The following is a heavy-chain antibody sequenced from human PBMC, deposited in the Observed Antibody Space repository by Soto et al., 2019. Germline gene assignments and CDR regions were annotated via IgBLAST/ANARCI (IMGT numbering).Heavy chain of an antibody. CDR2: ISYDGSNK. CDR1: GFTFSSYA. Sequence: GGSLRLSCAASGFTFSSYAMHWVRQAPGKGLEWVAVISYDGSNKYYADSVKGRFTISRDNSKNTLYLQMNSLRAEDTAVYYCARPTADFIPRTDQGDYAAFDIWGQGTMVTVSS. D-gene: IGHD4-17*01. CDR3: ARPTADFIPRTDQGDYAAFDI. J-gene: IGHJ3*02. V-gene: IGHV3-30-3*01.